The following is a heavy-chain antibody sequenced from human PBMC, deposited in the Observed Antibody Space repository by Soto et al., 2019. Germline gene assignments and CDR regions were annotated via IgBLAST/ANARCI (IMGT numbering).Heavy chain of an antibody. Sequence: PSETLSLTCAVSGGSISSSNWWSWVRQPPGKGLEWIGEIYHSGSTNHNPSLKSRVTISVDKSKNQFSLKLSSVTAADTAVYYCARVTSNDFWSGWLPPRNDAFDIWGQGTMVTVSS. J-gene: IGHJ3*02. CDR1: GGSISSSNW. CDR2: IYHSGST. CDR3: ARVTSNDFWSGWLPPRNDAFDI. V-gene: IGHV4-4*02. D-gene: IGHD3-3*01.